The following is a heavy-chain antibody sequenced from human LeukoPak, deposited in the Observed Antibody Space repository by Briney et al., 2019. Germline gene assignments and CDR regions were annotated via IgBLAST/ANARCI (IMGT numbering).Heavy chain of an antibody. CDR2: LKNDGSST. CDR3: VRARGGYVLDY. V-gene: IGHV3-74*01. Sequence: GGSLRLSCAASEFTLSSDWMHWVRQAPGKGLVWVARLKNDGSSTDYADSVQGRFTISRDNGKNTLFLQMDSLRADDTAVYYCVRARGGYVLDYWGQGTLVTVSS. D-gene: IGHD2-15*01. CDR1: EFTLSSDW. J-gene: IGHJ4*02.